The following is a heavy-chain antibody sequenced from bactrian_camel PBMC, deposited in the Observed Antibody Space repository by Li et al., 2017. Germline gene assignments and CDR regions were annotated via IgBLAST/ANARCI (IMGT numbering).Heavy chain of an antibody. CDR1: VSTYTIAC. Sequence: HVQLEESGGGSVPAGGSLRLSCAAAVSTYTIACLGWFRQAPGKEREVVAHLYVRGDETFYAVAVKGRFTVSKDGAKDTLYLQMDSLLPDDTGTYYCLADAKTVAGDMACASSDAYKMVFVGDFRSQGQGTQVTVS. V-gene: IGHV3S54*01. CDR2: LYVRGDET. J-gene: IGHJ4*01. D-gene: IGHD4*01.